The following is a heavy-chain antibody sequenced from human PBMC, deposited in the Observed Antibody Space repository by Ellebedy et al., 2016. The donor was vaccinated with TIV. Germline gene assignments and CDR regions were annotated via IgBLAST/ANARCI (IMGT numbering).Heavy chain of an antibody. V-gene: IGHV1-8*01. CDR1: GYTFISYD. CDR2: MNPNSGNT. D-gene: IGHD3-10*01. Sequence: AASVKVSCKASGYTFISYDINWVRQATGQGLEWMGWMNPNSGNTGYAQKFQGRVTMTRNTSISTAYMELSSLRSEDTAVYYCAIGITMVRGVKLGYWGQGSLVTVSS. CDR3: AIGITMVRGVKLGY. J-gene: IGHJ4*02.